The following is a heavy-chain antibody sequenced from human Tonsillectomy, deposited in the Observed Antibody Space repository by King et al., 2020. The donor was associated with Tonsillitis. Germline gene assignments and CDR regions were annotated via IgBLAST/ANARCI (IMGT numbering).Heavy chain of an antibody. V-gene: IGHV3-66*01. CDR1: GFTVSSNY. D-gene: IGHD3-10*01. CDR3: ARDTEQFGETHAFDI. J-gene: IGHJ3*02. Sequence: QLVQSGGGLVQPGGSLRLSCAASGFTVSSNYMSWVRQAPGKGLEWVSVIYSGGSTYYADSVKGRFTISRDNSKNTLYLQMNSLRAEDTAVYYCARDTEQFGETHAFDIWGQGTMVTVSS. CDR2: IYSGGST.